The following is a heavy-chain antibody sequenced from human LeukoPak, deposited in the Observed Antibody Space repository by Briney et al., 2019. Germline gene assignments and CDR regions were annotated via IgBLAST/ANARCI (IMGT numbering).Heavy chain of an antibody. J-gene: IGHJ4*02. Sequence: ASVKVSCKTSGYTFTVHYMHWVRQAPGQGLEWMGWINPSSGDTNYAQKLQGRVTMTTDTSTSTAYMELRSLRSDDTAVYYCARVRYDILTGYYNDDYWGQGTLVTVSS. CDR2: INPSSGDT. D-gene: IGHD3-9*01. CDR1: GYTFTVHY. CDR3: ARVRYDILTGYYNDDY. V-gene: IGHV1-2*02.